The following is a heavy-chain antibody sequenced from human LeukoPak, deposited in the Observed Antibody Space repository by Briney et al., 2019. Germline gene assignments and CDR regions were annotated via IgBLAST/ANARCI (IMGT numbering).Heavy chain of an antibody. CDR1: LGTLSSYA. J-gene: IGHJ1*01. Sequence: ASVKVSCKGSLGTLSSYAISWVRQAPGQGLEWMGRIIPIFGIANYAQKIQGRVTITAEKSTSTAYVELSSLRSEDTAVYYCATPARDGYNEYFQHWGQGTLVTVSS. CDR2: IIPIFGIA. V-gene: IGHV1-69*04. CDR3: ATPARDGYNEYFQH. D-gene: IGHD5-24*01.